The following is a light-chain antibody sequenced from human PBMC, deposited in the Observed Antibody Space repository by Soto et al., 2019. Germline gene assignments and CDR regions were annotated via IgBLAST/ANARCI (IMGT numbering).Light chain of an antibody. CDR2: EVS. CDR3: SSYAGSNNVL. V-gene: IGLV2-8*01. Sequence: QSALTQPPSASGSPGQSVTISCTGTSSDVGDYNYVSWYQQHPDKAPKLMIYEVSKRPSGVPDRFSGSKSGNTASLTVSGLQVEDEAHYYCSSYAGSNNVLFGGGTKLTVL. CDR1: SSDVGDYNY. J-gene: IGLJ2*01.